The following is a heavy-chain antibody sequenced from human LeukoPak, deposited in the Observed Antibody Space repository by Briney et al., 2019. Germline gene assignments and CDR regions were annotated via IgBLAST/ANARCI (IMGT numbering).Heavy chain of an antibody. Sequence: SEPLSLTCTVSGYSMSSGYYWGWIRPPPGKGLEWIGSIYHGGSTFYYPSLKRRVTISLDTSKNQFSLKLSSVTAADTAVYYCARDRRGSYAYNFDYWGQGTLVTVSS. CDR3: ARDRRGSYAYNFDY. J-gene: IGHJ4*02. CDR1: GYSMSSGYY. V-gene: IGHV4-38-2*02. CDR2: IYHGGST. D-gene: IGHD1-26*01.